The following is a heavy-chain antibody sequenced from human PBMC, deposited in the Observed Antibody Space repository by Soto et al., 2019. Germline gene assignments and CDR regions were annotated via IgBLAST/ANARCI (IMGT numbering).Heavy chain of an antibody. V-gene: IGHV1-69*01. CDR2: IIPIFGTA. Sequence: QVQLVQSGAEVKKPGSSVKVSCKASGGTFSSYAISWVRQAPGQGLEWMGGIIPIFGTANYAQKFQGRVTITADESTSTAYMELSSLRSEDTAVYYCAFGVLGYCSGGSCYSGHYYYGMDVWGQGTTVTVSS. CDR3: AFGVLGYCSGGSCYSGHYYYGMDV. J-gene: IGHJ6*02. CDR1: GGTFSSYA. D-gene: IGHD2-15*01.